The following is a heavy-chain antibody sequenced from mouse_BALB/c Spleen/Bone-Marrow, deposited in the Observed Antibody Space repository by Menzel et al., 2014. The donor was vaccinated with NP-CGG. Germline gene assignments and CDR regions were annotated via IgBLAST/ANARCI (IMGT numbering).Heavy chain of an antibody. J-gene: IGHJ1*01. D-gene: IGHD1-1*01. Sequence: QVQLKESGAELVKPGASVKLSCKASGYTFTSYWMHCVKQRPGQGLEWIGEINPSNGRTNYNEKFKSKATLTVDKSSSTAYMQLSSLTSEDSADYYDAPYYYGSSYGFYWYFDVWGAGTTVTVSS. CDR1: GYTFTSYW. CDR3: APYYYGSSYGFYWYFDV. CDR2: INPSNGRT. V-gene: IGHV1S81*02.